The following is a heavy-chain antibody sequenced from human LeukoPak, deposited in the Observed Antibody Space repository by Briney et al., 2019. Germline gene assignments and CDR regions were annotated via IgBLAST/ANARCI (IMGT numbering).Heavy chain of an antibody. CDR1: GFTFSSYA. J-gene: IGHJ5*02. CDR3: ARDRNDILTGYYFNWFDP. V-gene: IGHV3-23*01. D-gene: IGHD3-9*01. CDR2: ISGSGGST. Sequence: GGSLRLSCAASGFTFSSYAMSWVRQAPGKGLEWVSAISGSGGSTYYADSVKGRFTISRDNSKNTLYLQMNSLRAEDTAVYYCARDRNDILTGYYFNWFDPWGQGTLVTVSS.